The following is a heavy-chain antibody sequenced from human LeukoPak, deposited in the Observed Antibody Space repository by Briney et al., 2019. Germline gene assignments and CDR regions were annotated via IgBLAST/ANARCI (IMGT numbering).Heavy chain of an antibody. CDR1: RFTFNSYA. D-gene: IGHD4-17*01. CDR3: AKDLGYGDYVFTGQYGMDV. CDR2: ISGSNCIT. V-gene: IGHV3-23*01. J-gene: IGHJ6*02. Sequence: GSLRLSCAASRFTFNSYAMSWVRQAPGKGLEWVSVISGSNCITFYVGSVKGRFTISRDNSKNTLYLQMNSLRAEDTAVCYCAKDLGYGDYVFTGQYGMDVWGQGTTVTVSS.